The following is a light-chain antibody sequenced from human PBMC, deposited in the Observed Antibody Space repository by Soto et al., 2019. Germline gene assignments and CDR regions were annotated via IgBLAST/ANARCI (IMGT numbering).Light chain of an antibody. CDR1: QGISIY. Sequence: VIWMTQSPSLLSASPGDRVTISCRMSQGISIYLAWYQQKPGKAPKLLIFGAATLQSGVPSRFSGGGSGTDFTLTISSLQSEDFATYYCQQYYSFPFTFGPGTKVDI. J-gene: IGKJ3*01. V-gene: IGKV1D-8*01. CDR2: GAA. CDR3: QQYYSFPFT.